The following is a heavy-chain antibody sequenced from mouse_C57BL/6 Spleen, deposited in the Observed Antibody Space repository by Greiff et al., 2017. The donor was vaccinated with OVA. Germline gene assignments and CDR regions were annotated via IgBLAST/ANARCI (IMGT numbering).Heavy chain of an antibody. D-gene: IGHD1-1*01. CDR3: AREGAVERDYSDT. CDR2: IHPNSGST. Sequence: VQLQQPGAELVKPGASVKLSCKASGYTFTSYWMHWVKQRPGQGLEWIGMIHPNSGSTNYNEKFKSKATLTVDKSSSTAYMQLSSLTSEDSAVFNCAREGAVERDYSDTWGEGTTLTVSS. CDR1: GYTFTSYW. J-gene: IGHJ2*01. V-gene: IGHV1-64*01.